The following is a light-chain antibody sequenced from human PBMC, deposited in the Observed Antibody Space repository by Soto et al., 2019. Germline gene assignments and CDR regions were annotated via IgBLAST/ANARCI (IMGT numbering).Light chain of an antibody. V-gene: IGLV1-40*01. CDR3: QSYDSSLSGFV. CDR1: SSNIGAGSD. Sequence: QSALTQPPSISGAPGQRVTISCTGSSSNIGAGSDVHWYHQLPGTAPKLLIYGNTNRPSGVPDRFSGSKSGTSASLAITGLQAEDEADYYCQSYDSSLSGFVFGIGTKVTVL. J-gene: IGLJ1*01. CDR2: GNT.